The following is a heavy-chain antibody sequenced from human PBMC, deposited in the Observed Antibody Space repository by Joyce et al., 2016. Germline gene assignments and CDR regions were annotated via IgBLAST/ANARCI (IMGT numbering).Heavy chain of an antibody. Sequence: QVQLVQSGAEVKKPGSSVKVSCKASGGTFSSYAISWVRQAPGQGLEWMGGIIPIFGTTNYAQKFQGRVTITADKSTSTAYMELSGLRSEDTAVYYCARGRGIPIFGVVRGWFDPWGQGTLVTVSS. D-gene: IGHD3-3*01. CDR2: IIPIFGTT. V-gene: IGHV1-69*06. J-gene: IGHJ5*02. CDR1: GGTFSSYA. CDR3: ARGRGIPIFGVVRGWFDP.